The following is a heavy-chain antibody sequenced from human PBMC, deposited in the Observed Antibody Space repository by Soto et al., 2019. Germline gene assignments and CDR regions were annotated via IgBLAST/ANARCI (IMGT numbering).Heavy chain of an antibody. J-gene: IGHJ6*02. D-gene: IGHD3-9*01. CDR3: ARSAGLLRYFDWPTMDV. CDR1: GYTFTGYY. Sequence: SVKVSCKASGYTFTGYYMHWVRQAPGQGLEWMGWINPNSGGTNYAQKFQGWVTMTRDTSISTAYMELSRLRSDDTAVYYCARSAGLLRYFDWPTMDVWGQGTTVTVSS. V-gene: IGHV1-2*04. CDR2: INPNSGGT.